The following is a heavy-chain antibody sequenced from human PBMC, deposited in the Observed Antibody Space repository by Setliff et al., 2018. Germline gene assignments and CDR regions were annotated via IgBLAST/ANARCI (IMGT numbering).Heavy chain of an antibody. D-gene: IGHD1-20*01. J-gene: IGHJ4*01. CDR1: GYSISSGYY. CDR3: ARDGNNWNDLDY. CDR2: IGESGNNI. V-gene: IGHV3-11*04. Sequence: KTSETLSLTCAVSGYSISSGYYWGWVRQPPGKGLEWVSYIGESGNNIHYADSVKGRFTISRDNAKNSLLLQMNSLRVDDTALYYCARDGNNWNDLDYWGHGTLVTVSS.